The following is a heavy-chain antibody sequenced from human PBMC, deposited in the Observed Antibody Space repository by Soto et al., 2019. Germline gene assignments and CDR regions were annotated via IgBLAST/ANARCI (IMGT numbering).Heavy chain of an antibody. CDR3: ARQIVATMGLHGYYYYMDV. D-gene: IGHD5-12*01. CDR2: IYPGDSDT. V-gene: IGHV5-51*01. CDR1: GYSFTSYW. Sequence: GESLKISCKGSGYSFTSYWIGWVRQMPGKGLEWMGIIYPGDSDTRYSPSFQGQVTISADKSISTAYLQWSSLKASDTAMYYCARQIVATMGLHGYYYYMDVWGKGTTVTVSS. J-gene: IGHJ6*03.